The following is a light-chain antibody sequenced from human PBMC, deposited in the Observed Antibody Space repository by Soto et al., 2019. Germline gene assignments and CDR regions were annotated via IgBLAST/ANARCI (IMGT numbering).Light chain of an antibody. CDR2: EVT. J-gene: IGLJ1*01. CDR3: CSYRDSSALPSV. CDR1: SSDVGTYNL. Sequence: QSALAQPASVSGSPEQSVTISCTGTSSDVGTYNLVSWYQQHPGKAPKLIIYEVTERPSGVSNRFSGSKFGNTASLTISGLLPEDEADYYCCSYRDSSALPSVFGIGPKVTV. V-gene: IGLV2-23*02.